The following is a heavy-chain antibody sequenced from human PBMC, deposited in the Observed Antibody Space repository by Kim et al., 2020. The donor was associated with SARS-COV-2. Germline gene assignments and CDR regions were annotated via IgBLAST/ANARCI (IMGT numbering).Heavy chain of an antibody. J-gene: IGHJ6*03. V-gene: IGHV1-69*04. CDR1: GCTFSSYA. CDR3: AREGSSGYDLHYYYMDV. Sequence: SVKVSCKASGCTFSSYAISWVRQAPGQGLEWMGRIIPILGIANYAQKFQGRVTITADKSTSTAYMELSSLRSEDTAVYYCAREGSSGYDLHYYYMDVWGKGTTVTVSS. CDR2: IIPILGIA. D-gene: IGHD5-12*01.